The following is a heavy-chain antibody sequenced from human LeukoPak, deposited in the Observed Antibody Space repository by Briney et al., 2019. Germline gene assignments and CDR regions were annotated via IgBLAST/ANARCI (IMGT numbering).Heavy chain of an antibody. Sequence: SETLSLTCTVSGYSPSSGYFWGWIRQPPGKGLEWIGTIYHSGNTYYNPSLKSRVTISLDTSKNQFSLKLSSATAADTAVYYCARRRTGGTTGAFDIWGQGTMVTVSS. V-gene: IGHV4-38-2*02. D-gene: IGHD1/OR15-1a*01. J-gene: IGHJ3*02. CDR2: IYHSGNT. CDR1: GYSPSSGYF. CDR3: ARRRTGGTTGAFDI.